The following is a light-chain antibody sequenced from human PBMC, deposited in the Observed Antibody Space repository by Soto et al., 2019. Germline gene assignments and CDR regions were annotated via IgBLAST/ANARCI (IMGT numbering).Light chain of an antibody. CDR3: SSYTSSSTVV. J-gene: IGLJ2*01. CDR2: DVT. Sequence: QSALTPPASVSGSPGQSFTISCTGTSSDVGGYNYVSWYHQHPGKAPKLMIYDVTNRPSGVSNRFSCSKAGNTASLTISGLQAEDEADYYCSSYTSSSTVVFGGGTKLTGL. CDR1: SSDVGGYNY. V-gene: IGLV2-14*01.